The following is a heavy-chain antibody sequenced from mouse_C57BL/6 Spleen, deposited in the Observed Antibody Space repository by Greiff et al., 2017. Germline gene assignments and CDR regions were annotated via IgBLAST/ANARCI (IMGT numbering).Heavy chain of an antibody. V-gene: IGHV5-4*01. J-gene: IGHJ1*03. CDR2: ISDGGSYT. D-gene: IGHD4-1*01. CDR3: AREELLGPSWYFDF. CDR1: GFTFSSYA. Sequence: EVKLVESGGGLVKPGGSLKLSCAASGFTFSSYAMSWVRQTPEKRLEWVATISDGGSYTYYPDNVKGRFTISRDNAKNNLYLQMSHLKSEDTAMYYCAREELLGPSWYFDFWGTGTTVTVSS.